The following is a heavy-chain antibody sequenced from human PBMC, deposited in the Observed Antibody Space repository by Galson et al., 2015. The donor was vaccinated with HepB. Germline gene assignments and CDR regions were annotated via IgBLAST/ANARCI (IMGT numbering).Heavy chain of an antibody. V-gene: IGHV1-18*01. CDR2: ISAYNGNT. D-gene: IGHD2-2*01. Sequence: SVKVSCKASGYTFTSYGISWVRQAPGQGLEWMGWISAYNGNTNYAQKLQGRVTMTTGTSTSTAYMELRSLRSDDTAVYYCARGVVGVVPAPVSFDLWGRGTLVTVSS. J-gene: IGHJ2*01. CDR3: ARGVVGVVPAPVSFDL. CDR1: GYTFTSYG.